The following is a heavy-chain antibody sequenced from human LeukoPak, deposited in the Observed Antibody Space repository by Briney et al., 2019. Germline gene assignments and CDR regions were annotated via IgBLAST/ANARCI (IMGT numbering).Heavy chain of an antibody. Sequence: PSETLSLTCTVSGGSISSYYWSWIRQPPGKGLEWIGYFYYSRSTNYNPSLKSRVTISIDTSKNRFSLELSSVTAADAAVYYCARDGNYDSSGYPSAFDIWGQGTMVTVSS. V-gene: IGHV4-59*01. CDR1: GGSISSYY. J-gene: IGHJ3*02. CDR3: ARDGNYDSSGYPSAFDI. D-gene: IGHD3-22*01. CDR2: FYYSRST.